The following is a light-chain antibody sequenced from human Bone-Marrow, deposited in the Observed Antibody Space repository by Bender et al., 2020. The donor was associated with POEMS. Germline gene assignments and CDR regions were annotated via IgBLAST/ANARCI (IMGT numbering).Light chain of an antibody. CDR2: DVS. CDR1: SNNVGGYNY. V-gene: IGLV2-14*01. Sequence: QSALTQPASVSGSPGQSITIPCTGTSNNVGGYNYVSWYQQHPGKAPKLMIYDVSKRPSGVSSRFSGSQSDNTASLTISGLQAEDEADYYCSSYTRSSTYVFGTGTKVTVL. CDR3: SSYTRSSTYV. J-gene: IGLJ1*01.